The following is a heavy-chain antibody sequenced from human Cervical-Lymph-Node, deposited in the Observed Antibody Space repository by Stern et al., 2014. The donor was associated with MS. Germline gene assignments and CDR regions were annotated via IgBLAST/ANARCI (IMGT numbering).Heavy chain of an antibody. CDR3: ARHSIKGYNCFDT. J-gene: IGHJ5*02. Sequence: QDQLVQSGAELKKPGASVKVYCKASGFALTSAGISWVRQAPGQGLEWMGWISAYNVNTNYAQRFQDRVNMTTDTSTSTAYMELRSLRSDDTAVYYCARHSIKGYNCFDTWGQGTLVTVSS. CDR2: ISAYNVNT. V-gene: IGHV1-18*01. CDR1: GFALTSAG. D-gene: IGHD1-14*01.